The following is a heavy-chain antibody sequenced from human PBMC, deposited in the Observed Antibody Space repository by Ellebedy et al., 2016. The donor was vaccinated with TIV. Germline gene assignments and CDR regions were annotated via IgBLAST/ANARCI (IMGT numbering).Heavy chain of an antibody. Sequence: ASVKVSCXASGYTFTSYDINWVRQATGQGLEWMGWMNPNSGNTGYAQKFQGRVTMTRNTSISTAYMELSSLRSEDTAVYYCARGLYSSGWYISYYYGMDVWGQGTTVTVSS. J-gene: IGHJ6*02. D-gene: IGHD6-19*01. CDR3: ARGLYSSGWYISYYYGMDV. V-gene: IGHV1-8*01. CDR2: MNPNSGNT. CDR1: GYTFTSYD.